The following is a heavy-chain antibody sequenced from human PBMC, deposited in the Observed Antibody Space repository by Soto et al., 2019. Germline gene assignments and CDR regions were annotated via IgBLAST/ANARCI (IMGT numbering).Heavy chain of an antibody. CDR1: GGSISSGGYH. Sequence: SETLSLTCTVSGGSISSGGYHWSWIRQHPGKGLEWIGYIYYSGSTYYNPSLESRVTISVDTSKNQFSPKLSSVTAADTAVYYCARGKNWFDPWGQGTLVTVSS. J-gene: IGHJ5*02. V-gene: IGHV4-31*03. CDR2: IYYSGST. CDR3: ARGKNWFDP.